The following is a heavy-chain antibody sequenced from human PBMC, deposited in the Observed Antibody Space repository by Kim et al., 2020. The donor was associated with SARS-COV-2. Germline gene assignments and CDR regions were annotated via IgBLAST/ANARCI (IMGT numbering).Heavy chain of an antibody. Sequence: NSVKGRFPISRDNSQNTLYLQMNSLRAEDTAVYYCGKSQSVYAPRFYAVDVWGQGTTVTVSS. V-gene: IGHV3-30*02. CDR3: GKSQSVYAPRFYAVDV. J-gene: IGHJ6*02. D-gene: IGHD5-12*01.